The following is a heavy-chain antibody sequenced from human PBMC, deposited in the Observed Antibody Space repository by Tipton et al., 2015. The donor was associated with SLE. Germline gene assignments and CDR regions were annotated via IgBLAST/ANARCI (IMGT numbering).Heavy chain of an antibody. CDR1: GFTFSSYN. Sequence: SLRLSCAASGFTFSSYNMNWVRQAPGKGLEWISYISSSGTVIYYADSVKGRFTISRDNAKNSLSLQMNSLRAEDTAIYYCASQFDFWSGYAADYWGQGTLVIVSS. V-gene: IGHV3-48*03. CDR3: ASQFDFWSGYAADY. CDR2: ISSSGTVI. D-gene: IGHD3-3*01. J-gene: IGHJ4*02.